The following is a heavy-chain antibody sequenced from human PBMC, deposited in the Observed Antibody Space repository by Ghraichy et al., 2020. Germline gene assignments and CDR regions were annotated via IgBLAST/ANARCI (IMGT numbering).Heavy chain of an antibody. CDR2: ITKEGSAT. J-gene: IGHJ4*02. CDR1: GFIFSDHW. D-gene: IGHD3-3*02. CDR3: VRDHVLSVDH. Sequence: GGSLRLSCAASGFIFSDHWMHWVRQAPGKGLMCVSRITKEGSATDYADSVKGRFTISRENAKNTLYLQMNSLRAEDTAVYYCVRDHVLSVDHWVQGTLVTFSS. V-gene: IGHV3-74*01.